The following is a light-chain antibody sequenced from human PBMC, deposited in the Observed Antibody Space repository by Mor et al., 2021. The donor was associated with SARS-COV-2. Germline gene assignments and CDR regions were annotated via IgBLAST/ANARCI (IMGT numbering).Light chain of an antibody. CDR1: SVNNIY. CDR3: QHYSSSPPGFT. V-gene: IGKV3-20*01. J-gene: IGKJ3*01. CDR2: GAS. Sequence: SVNNIYLAWYQQKPGQAPRLLIYGASSRATGIPDRFSGSGSGTDFTLTIRRLEPEDFAMYYCQHYSSSPPGFTFGPG.